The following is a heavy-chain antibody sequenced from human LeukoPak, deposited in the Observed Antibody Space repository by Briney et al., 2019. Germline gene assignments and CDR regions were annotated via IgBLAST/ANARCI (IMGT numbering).Heavy chain of an antibody. D-gene: IGHD3-3*01. J-gene: IGHJ5*02. Sequence: GALVKVSCKASGGTFSSYAISWVRQAPGQGLEWMGGIIPIFGTANYAQKFQGRVTITTDESTSTAYMELSSLRSEDTAVYYCARVVDFWSGYHEHNWFDPWGQGTLVTVSS. CDR2: IIPIFGTA. V-gene: IGHV1-69*05. CDR3: ARVVDFWSGYHEHNWFDP. CDR1: GGTFSSYA.